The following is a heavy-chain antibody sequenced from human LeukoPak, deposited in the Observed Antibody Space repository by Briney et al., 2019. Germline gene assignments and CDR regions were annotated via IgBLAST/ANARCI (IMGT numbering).Heavy chain of an antibody. D-gene: IGHD5-12*01. J-gene: IGHJ5*02. CDR1: GGSISSSSYY. Sequence: SETLSLTCTVPGGSISSSSYYWGWIRQPPGKGLEWIGSIYYSGSTYYNPSLKSRVTISVDTSKNQFSLKLSSVTAADTAVYYWARAVRVATPYNWFDPWGQGTLVTVSS. CDR2: IYYSGST. CDR3: ARAVRVATPYNWFDP. V-gene: IGHV4-39*07.